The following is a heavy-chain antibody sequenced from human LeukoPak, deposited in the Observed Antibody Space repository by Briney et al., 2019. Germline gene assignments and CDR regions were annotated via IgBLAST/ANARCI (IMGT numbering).Heavy chain of an antibody. J-gene: IGHJ4*02. CDR2: ISGSGGST. CDR1: GFTFSSYA. CDR3: AKVVAAALYYFDY. Sequence: LRLSXAASGFTFSSYAMSWVRQAPGKGLEWVSAISGSGGSTYYADSVKGRFTISRDNSKNTLYLQMNSLRAEDTAVYYCAKVVAAALYYFDYWGQGTLVTVSS. V-gene: IGHV3-23*01. D-gene: IGHD6-13*01.